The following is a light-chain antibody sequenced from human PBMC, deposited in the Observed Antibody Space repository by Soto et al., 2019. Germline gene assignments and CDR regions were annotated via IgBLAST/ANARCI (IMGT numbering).Light chain of an antibody. CDR3: QVWDSSSDDSSDRTSDRWV. V-gene: IGLV3-21*02. J-gene: IGLJ3*02. CDR2: DDS. CDR1: NIGNKS. Sequence: SYELAQPPSVSVAPGQTAMISCGGNNIGNKSVHWYQQRPGQAPVLVVYDDSDRPSGIPERFSGPNSGNTATLNISRVEAGDEADYYCQVWDSSSDDSSDRTSDRWVFGGGTKLTVL.